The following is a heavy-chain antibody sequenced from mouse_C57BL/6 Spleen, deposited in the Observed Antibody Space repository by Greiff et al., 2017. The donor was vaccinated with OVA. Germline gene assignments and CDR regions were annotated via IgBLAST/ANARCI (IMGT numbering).Heavy chain of an antibody. D-gene: IGHD2-4*01. CDR1: GYTFTSYW. CDR2: IDPSDSET. J-gene: IGHJ4*01. V-gene: IGHV1-52*01. Sequence: VQLQQPGAELVRPGSSVKLSCKASGYTFTSYWMHWVKQRPIQGLEWIGNIDPSDSETHYNQKFKDKATLTVDKSSSTAYMQLSSLTSEDSAVYYCARDDYDEMDYWGQGTSVTVSS. CDR3: ARDDYDEMDY.